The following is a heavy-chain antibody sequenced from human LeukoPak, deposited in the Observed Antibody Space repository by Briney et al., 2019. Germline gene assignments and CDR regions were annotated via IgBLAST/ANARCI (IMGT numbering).Heavy chain of an antibody. D-gene: IGHD6-13*01. V-gene: IGHV3-23*01. CDR3: AKSKSSWYERVWLDD. CDR1: GFTFRSYA. J-gene: IGHJ5*02. Sequence: GGSLRLSCSASGFTFRSYAMHWVRQAPGKGLEWVSAISGSGGSTYYADSVKGRFTISRDNSKNTLYLKMNSLRAEDTAVYYCAKSKSSWYERVWLDDWVQGTLVTVSS. CDR2: ISGSGGST.